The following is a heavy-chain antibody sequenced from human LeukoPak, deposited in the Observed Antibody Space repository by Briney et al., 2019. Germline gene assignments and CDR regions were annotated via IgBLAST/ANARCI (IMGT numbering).Heavy chain of an antibody. J-gene: IGHJ4*02. CDR1: GFTFSSYG. CDR3: AIVTGGWFPNPN. Sequence: PGGSLRLSCAASGFTFSSYGMHWVRQAPGKGLEWVAVISYDGSNKYYADSVKGRFTISRDNSKNTLYLQMNSLRAEDTAVYYCAIVTGGWFPNPNWGQGTLVTVSS. CDR2: ISYDGSNK. V-gene: IGHV3-30*03. D-gene: IGHD3-10*01.